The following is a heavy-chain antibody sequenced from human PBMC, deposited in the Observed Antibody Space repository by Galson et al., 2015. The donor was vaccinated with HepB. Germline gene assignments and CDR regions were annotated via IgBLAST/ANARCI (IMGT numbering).Heavy chain of an antibody. Sequence: SLRLSCAASGFTFSSYTLHWVRQAPGKGLEYVSAISSNGGTTYYTDSVRGRFTISRDNSKNTLYLQMSSLRAEDTAVYYCVKEWVGRVFDIWGQGTMVTVSS. J-gene: IGHJ3*02. CDR1: GFTFSSYT. D-gene: IGHD1-26*01. CDR2: ISSNGGTT. CDR3: VKEWVGRVFDI. V-gene: IGHV3-64D*06.